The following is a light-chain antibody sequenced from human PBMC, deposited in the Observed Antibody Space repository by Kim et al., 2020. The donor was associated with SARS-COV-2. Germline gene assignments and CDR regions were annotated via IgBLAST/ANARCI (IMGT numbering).Light chain of an antibody. Sequence: PGERATLSCRASQRVSSNLAWYQQKPGQAPRLLMYDASARATGIPARFSGSGFGTEFTLTISSLQSEDLAVYYCQQYNIWPPRWTFGQGTKVDIK. J-gene: IGKJ1*01. CDR1: QRVSSN. CDR3: QQYNIWPPRWT. CDR2: DAS. V-gene: IGKV3-15*01.